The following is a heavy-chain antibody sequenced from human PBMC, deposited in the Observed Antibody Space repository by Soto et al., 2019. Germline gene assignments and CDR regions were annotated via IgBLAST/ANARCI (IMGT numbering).Heavy chain of an antibody. CDR3: ARSSHSGSYSFDY. J-gene: IGHJ4*02. CDR1: GGSIRSSSYY. V-gene: IGHV4-39*01. CDR2: IYYSGST. D-gene: IGHD1-26*01. Sequence: QLQLQESGPGLVKPSETLSLTCTVSGGSIRSSSYYWGWIRQPPGKGLEWIGSIYYSGSTYYNPSLKSRVTISVDTSKNQFSLTLSSVTAADTAVYYCARSSHSGSYSFDYWGQGTLVTVSS.